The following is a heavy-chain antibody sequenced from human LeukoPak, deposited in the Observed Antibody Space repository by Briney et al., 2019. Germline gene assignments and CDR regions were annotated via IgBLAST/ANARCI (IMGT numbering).Heavy chain of an antibody. CDR1: GGPISRYY. CDR3: AASQRGYDILTGYYRIDY. V-gene: IGHV4-59*08. D-gene: IGHD3-9*01. CDR2: HHYSWST. Sequence: SETLSLLRTVSGGPISRYYWRWVRQPPGKGLEGVGYHHYSWSTNYNPSLKSRVTISVDTSKNQFSLKLSSVTAADTAVYYCAASQRGYDILTGYYRIDYWGQGTLVTVSS. J-gene: IGHJ4*02.